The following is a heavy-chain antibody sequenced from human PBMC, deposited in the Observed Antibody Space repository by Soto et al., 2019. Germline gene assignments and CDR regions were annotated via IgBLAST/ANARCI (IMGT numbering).Heavy chain of an antibody. D-gene: IGHD6-19*01. CDR2: IYHGGTT. V-gene: IGHV4-38-2*02. Sequence: PSETLSLTCTVSGDSISSGSYWGWIRQPPGEGPEWIASIYHGGTTFYNPSLKSRISIPVDTSKNQFSLRLTSVTAADTATYYCARVHVMVVAGSTFDYWGRGTLVTVSS. J-gene: IGHJ4*03. CDR3: ARVHVMVVAGSTFDY. CDR1: GDSISSGSY.